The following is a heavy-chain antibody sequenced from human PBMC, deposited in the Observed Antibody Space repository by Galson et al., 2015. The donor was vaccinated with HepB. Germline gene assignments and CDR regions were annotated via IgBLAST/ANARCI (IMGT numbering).Heavy chain of an antibody. CDR3: ARQLAYCIGTSCQIYFDY. CDR2: IYYRSKWNY. CDR1: GDSVSSNSAA. V-gene: IGHV6-1*01. D-gene: IGHD2-2*01. J-gene: IGHJ4*02. Sequence: CAISGDSVSSNSAAWNWIRQSPSRGLGWLGRIYYRSKWNYDYTVSVKSRITINPDTSRNQFSLQLNSVTPDDTAMYYCARQLAYCIGTSCQIYFDYWGQGTLITVSS.